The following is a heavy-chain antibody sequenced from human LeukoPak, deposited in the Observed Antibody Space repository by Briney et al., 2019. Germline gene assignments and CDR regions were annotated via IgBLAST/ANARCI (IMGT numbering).Heavy chain of an antibody. V-gene: IGHV3-7*03. D-gene: IGHD6-19*01. Sequence: GGSLRLSCAASGFTFSSYWVTWVRQAPGKGLEWVANIKQEGSERNYVDSVKGRFTISRDNAKNSLYLQMNTLRDEDTAVYYCATGAGCGYWGQGTLVTVSS. CDR2: IKQEGSER. CDR3: ATGAGCGY. CDR1: GFTFSSYW. J-gene: IGHJ4*02.